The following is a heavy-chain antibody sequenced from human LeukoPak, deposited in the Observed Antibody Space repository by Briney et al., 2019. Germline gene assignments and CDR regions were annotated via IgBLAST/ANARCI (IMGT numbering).Heavy chain of an antibody. CDR1: GFTFDDYG. V-gene: IGHV3-20*04. Sequence: GGSLRLSCAASGFTFDDYGMSWVRQAPGKGLEWVSGINWNSGSIGYADSVKGRFTISRDNAKNSLYLQMNSLRVEDMALYYCAKGQYYYDSSGSPFDSWGQGTLVTVSS. J-gene: IGHJ4*02. CDR3: AKGQYYYDSSGSPFDS. CDR2: INWNSGSI. D-gene: IGHD3-22*01.